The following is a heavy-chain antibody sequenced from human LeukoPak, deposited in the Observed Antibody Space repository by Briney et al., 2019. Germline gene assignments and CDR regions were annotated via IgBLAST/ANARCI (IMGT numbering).Heavy chain of an antibody. V-gene: IGHV4-34*01. Sequence: PSETLSLTCAVYGGSFSGYYWSWIRQPPGKGLEWVGEINHSGSTNYNPSLKSRVTISVDTSKNQFSLKLSSVTAADTAVYYCARAPPNYPLLPEDAFDIWGQGTMVTVSS. CDR2: INHSGST. CDR1: GGSFSGYY. CDR3: ARAPPNYPLLPEDAFDI. J-gene: IGHJ3*02. D-gene: IGHD2-2*01.